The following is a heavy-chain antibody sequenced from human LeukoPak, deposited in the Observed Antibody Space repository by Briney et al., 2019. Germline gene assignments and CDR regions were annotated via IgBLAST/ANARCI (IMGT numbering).Heavy chain of an antibody. CDR3: ASRDCSSTSCYYLWFDP. CDR2: IYYSGST. V-gene: IGHV4-39*01. CDR1: GGSISSSSYY. Sequence: SETLSLTCTVSGGSISSSSYYWGWIRQPPGKGLEWIGSIYYSGSTYYNPSLKSRVTISVDTSKNQFSLKLSSVTAADTAVYYCASRDCSSTSCYYLWFDPWGQGTLVTVSS. J-gene: IGHJ5*02. D-gene: IGHD2-2*01.